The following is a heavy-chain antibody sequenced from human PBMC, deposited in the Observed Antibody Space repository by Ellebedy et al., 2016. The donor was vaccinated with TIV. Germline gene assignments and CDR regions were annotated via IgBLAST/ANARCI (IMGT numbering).Heavy chain of an antibody. D-gene: IGHD2-2*01. CDR1: GASLSGSTYH. V-gene: IGHV4-39*01. Sequence: SETLSLXXTISGASLSGSTYHWGCIRQPPGKGLEWIGPVYYTGSTYYNPSLKSRVTISVDTSKNQFSLKLSSVTAADTAVHYCARYRSGIVVVPAHYGMDVWGQGTTVTVSS. CDR2: VYYTGST. J-gene: IGHJ6*02. CDR3: ARYRSGIVVVPAHYGMDV.